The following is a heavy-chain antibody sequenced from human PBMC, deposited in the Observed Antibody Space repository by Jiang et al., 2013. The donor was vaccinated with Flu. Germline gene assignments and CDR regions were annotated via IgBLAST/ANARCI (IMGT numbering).Heavy chain of an antibody. CDR2: TSYSETT. J-gene: IGHJ4*02. V-gene: IGHV4-59*13. D-gene: IGHD3-22*01. CDR3: ARDRGYYESGGHFPLFDY. Sequence: PGLVKPSETLSLTCTVSGGSISNYYWSWIRQPPGKGLEWIVYTSYSETTNYNPSLMSRVTTSLDTSKNQFSLRLTSVTAADTAVYYCARDRGYYESGGHFPLFDYWGRGTLVTVSS. CDR1: GGSISNYY.